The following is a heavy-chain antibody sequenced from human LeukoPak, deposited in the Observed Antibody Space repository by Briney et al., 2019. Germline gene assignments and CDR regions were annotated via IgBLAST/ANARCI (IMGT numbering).Heavy chain of an antibody. CDR1: GGTFSSYA. CDR3: ARKGRYGDYANWFDP. V-gene: IGHV1-69*01. CDR2: IIPIFGTA. J-gene: IGHJ5*02. Sequence: SVKVSCKASGGTFSSYAISWVRQAPGQGLEWMGGIIPIFGTANYAQKFQGRVTITADESTSTAYMELSSLRSEDTAVYYCARKGRYGDYANWFDPWGQGTLVTVSS. D-gene: IGHD4-17*01.